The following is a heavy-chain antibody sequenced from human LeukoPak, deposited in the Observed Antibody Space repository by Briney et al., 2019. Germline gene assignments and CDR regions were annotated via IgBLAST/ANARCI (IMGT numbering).Heavy chain of an antibody. CDR2: IYYSGST. Sequence: PSETLSLTCTVSGGSISSYYWSWIRQPPGKGLEWIGYIYYSGSTNYNPSLKSRVTISVDTSKNQFSLKLSSVTAADTAVYYCARDGRIYYDSSGSGWFDPWGQGTLVTVSS. CDR1: GGSISSYY. V-gene: IGHV4-59*01. D-gene: IGHD3-22*01. CDR3: ARDGRIYYDSSGSGWFDP. J-gene: IGHJ5*02.